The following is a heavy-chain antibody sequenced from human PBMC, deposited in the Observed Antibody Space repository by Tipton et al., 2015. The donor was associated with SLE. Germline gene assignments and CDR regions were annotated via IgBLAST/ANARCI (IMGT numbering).Heavy chain of an antibody. Sequence: SLRLSCEASGFTFSSYAMHWVRQSPGKGVVWVAVIAYYGSNKYYADSVKCRFTISRDNSKNTLYLQMNTLGAEDTAVYYCARILRFMGATTNFDYWGQGPLVTVTS. D-gene: IGHD1-26*01. V-gene: IGHV3-30*14. CDR2: IAYYGSNK. CDR3: ARILRFMGATTNFDY. CDR1: GFTFSSYA. J-gene: IGHJ4*02.